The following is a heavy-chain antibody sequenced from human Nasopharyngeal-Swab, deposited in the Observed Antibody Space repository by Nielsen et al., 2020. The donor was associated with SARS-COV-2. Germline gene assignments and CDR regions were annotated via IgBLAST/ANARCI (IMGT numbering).Heavy chain of an antibody. J-gene: IGHJ6*03. CDR2: ISSSSSTI. D-gene: IGHD6-19*01. V-gene: IGHV3-48*04. Sequence: GESLKISCAASGFTFSSYSMNWVRQAPGKGLEWVSYISSSSSTIYYADSVKGRFTISRDNAKNSLYLQMNSLRAEDTAVYCCARGSRQWPQPMDVWGKGTTVTVSS. CDR3: ARGSRQWPQPMDV. CDR1: GFTFSSYS.